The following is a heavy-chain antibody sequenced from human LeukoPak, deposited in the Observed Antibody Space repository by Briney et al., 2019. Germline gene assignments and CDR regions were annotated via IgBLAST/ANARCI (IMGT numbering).Heavy chain of an antibody. V-gene: IGHV1-2*02. J-gene: IGHJ4*02. D-gene: IGHD3-9*01. CDR1: GYTFTGHY. Sequence: ASVKVSCKASGYTFTGHYLHWVRQAPGQGLEWMGWLNPNTGDTLYIRKFQGRVTMTGDTSISTAYMELSRLMSDDTAVYYCARIGLKTTGYYRLDYWGQGTLVTVSS. CDR2: LNPNTGDT. CDR3: ARIGLKTTGYYRLDY.